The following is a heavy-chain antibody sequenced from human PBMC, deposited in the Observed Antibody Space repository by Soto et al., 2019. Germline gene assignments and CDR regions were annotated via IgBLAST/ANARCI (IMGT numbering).Heavy chain of an antibody. CDR2: IYYSGST. J-gene: IGHJ4*02. CDR3: ARGEMATITRPFDY. D-gene: IGHD5-12*01. V-gene: IGHV4-31*03. CDR1: GGSISSGGYY. Sequence: QVPLQESGPGLVKPSQTLSLTCTVSGGSISSGGYYWSWIRQHPGKGLEWIGYIYYSGSTYYNPSLKSRVTISVDTSKNQFSLKLSSVTAADTAVYYCARGEMATITRPFDYWGQGTLVTVSS.